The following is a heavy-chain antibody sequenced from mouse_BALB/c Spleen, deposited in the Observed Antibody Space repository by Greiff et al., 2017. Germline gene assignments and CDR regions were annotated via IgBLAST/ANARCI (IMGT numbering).Heavy chain of an antibody. Sequence: EVKLVESGGGLVKPGGSLKLSYAASGFTFSSYAMSWVRQSPEKRLEWVAEISSGGSYTYYPDTVTGRFTISRDNAKNTLYLEMSSLRSEDTAMYYCARDDDYAMDYWGQGTSVTVSS. CDR1: GFTFSSYA. V-gene: IGHV5-9-4*01. CDR3: ARDDDYAMDY. CDR2: ISSGGSYT. J-gene: IGHJ4*01.